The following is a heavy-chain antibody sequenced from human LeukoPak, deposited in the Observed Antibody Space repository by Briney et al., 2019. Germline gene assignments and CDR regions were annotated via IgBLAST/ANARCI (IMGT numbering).Heavy chain of an antibody. CDR1: GFTLSTYG. Sequence: GGSLRLSCAASGFTLSTYGMHWVRQAPGKGPEYVAAISSNGGSTYYANSVKGRFTISRDNSTNTLYLQMGSLRVEDMAVYYCARWPGAYDCWGQGVLVTVSS. D-gene: IGHD2-21*01. CDR3: ARWPGAYDC. V-gene: IGHV3-64*01. CDR2: ISSNGGST. J-gene: IGHJ4*02.